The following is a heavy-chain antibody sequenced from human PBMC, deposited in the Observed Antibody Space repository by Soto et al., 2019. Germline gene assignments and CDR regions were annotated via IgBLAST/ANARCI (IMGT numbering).Heavy chain of an antibody. CDR3: AHSWDGYNFFDY. CDR1: GFSLSTSGVG. J-gene: IGHJ4*02. V-gene: IGHV2-5*02. CDR2: IYWDDDK. D-gene: IGHD1-1*01. Sequence: QITLKESGPTLVKPTQTLTLTCTFSGFSLSTSGVGVGWIRQPPGKALEWLALIYWDDDKRYSTSLKSRLTITKDTSKTQVVLTMTNMDPVDTATYYCAHSWDGYNFFDYWGQGTLVTVSS.